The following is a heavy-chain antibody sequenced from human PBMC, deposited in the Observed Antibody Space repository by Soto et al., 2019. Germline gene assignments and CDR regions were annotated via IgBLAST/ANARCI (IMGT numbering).Heavy chain of an antibody. D-gene: IGHD2-2*01. V-gene: IGHV3-15*07. CDR2: IQSNTDGGTT. CDR3: TTLPGYCSSAPCFEYFRH. CDR1: GFSFTNAW. J-gene: IGHJ1*01. Sequence: EVQLVESGGGLVQPGGSLRLSCAASGFSFTNAWMNWVRQAPGRGLEWVGRIQSNTDGGTTDSAAPVQGRFTISRDDSENTLYLQMNSLKTEDTAVYYCTTLPGYCSSAPCFEYFRHWGQGTLVTVSS.